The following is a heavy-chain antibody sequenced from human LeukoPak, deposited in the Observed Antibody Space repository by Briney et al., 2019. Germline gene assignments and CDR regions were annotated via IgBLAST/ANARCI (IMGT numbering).Heavy chain of an antibody. CDR3: ARVVRYYFDY. D-gene: IGHD3-10*01. Sequence: GGSLRLSCGASGFTFNNYEMNWVRQAPGKGLEWVSYISGSGRTKYYADSVKGRFTISRDNAKNSLYLQMNSLRAEDTAFYYCARVVRYYFDYWGQGTLVTVSS. J-gene: IGHJ4*02. CDR1: GFTFNNYE. CDR2: ISGSGRTK. V-gene: IGHV3-48*03.